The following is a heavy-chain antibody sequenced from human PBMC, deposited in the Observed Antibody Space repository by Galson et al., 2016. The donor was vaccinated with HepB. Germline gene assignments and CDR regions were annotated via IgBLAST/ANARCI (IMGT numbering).Heavy chain of an antibody. D-gene: IGHD6-6*01. J-gene: IGHJ4*02. Sequence: SLRLSCAASGFTFSSYSMNWVRQAPWKGLEWVSSLSSNSIYIYYADSVKGRFTISRDNAKNSLYLQMNSLRAEDTAVYYCARGPAYSSSPPFDYWGQGTLVTVSS. CDR2: LSSNSIYI. CDR3: ARGPAYSSSPPFDY. CDR1: GFTFSSYS. V-gene: IGHV3-21*01.